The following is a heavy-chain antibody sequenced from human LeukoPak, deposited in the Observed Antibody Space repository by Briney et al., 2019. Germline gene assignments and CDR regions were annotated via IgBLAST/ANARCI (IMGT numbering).Heavy chain of an antibody. CDR3: AREDKYGFDI. CDR2: IKWDASQN. J-gene: IGHJ3*02. V-gene: IGHV3-7*04. CDR1: GFTFSTFW. Sequence: GGSLRLSCAASGFTFSTFWMSWLRQAPGKGLEWVANIKWDASQNYYVDSVKGRFTISRDNAKNSVFLQMSSLRAEDTAAYYCAREDKYGFDIWGLGTMVTVSS.